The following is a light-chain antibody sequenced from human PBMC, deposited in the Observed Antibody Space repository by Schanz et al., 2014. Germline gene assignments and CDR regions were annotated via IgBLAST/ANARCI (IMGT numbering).Light chain of an antibody. V-gene: IGLV1-40*01. Sequence: QSVLTQPPSASGTPGQRVTISCSGSSSNIGSNYVYWYQQVPGTAPKVLIYGDNNRPSGVPDRFSRSKSGTSASLAITGLQAEDEADYYCQSYDSSLSSLVLGGGTKLTVL. CDR3: QSYDSSLSSLV. J-gene: IGLJ3*02. CDR1: SSNIGSNY. CDR2: GDN.